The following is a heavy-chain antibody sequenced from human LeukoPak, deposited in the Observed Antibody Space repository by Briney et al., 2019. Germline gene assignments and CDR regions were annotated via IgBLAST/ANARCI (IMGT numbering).Heavy chain of an antibody. J-gene: IGHJ3*02. CDR3: ARHERGAVALDAFDI. CDR1: GGSISSYY. V-gene: IGHV4-4*07. Sequence: PSETLSLTCTVSGGSISSYYWSWIRQPAGKGLEWIGRIYTSGSTNYNPSLKSRVTMSVDTSKNQFSLKLSSVTAADTAVYYCARHERGAVALDAFDIWGQGTMVTVSS. D-gene: IGHD6-19*01. CDR2: IYTSGST.